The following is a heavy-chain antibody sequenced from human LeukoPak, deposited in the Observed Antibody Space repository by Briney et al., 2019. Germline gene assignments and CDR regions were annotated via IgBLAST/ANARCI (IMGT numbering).Heavy chain of an antibody. CDR2: ISTSGRAT. CDR1: GFAFSTYA. CDR3: AKRPPSLPFDY. V-gene: IGHV3-23*01. J-gene: IGHJ4*02. Sequence: GGSLRLSCAASGFAFSTYAMTWVRQAPEEGLQWVSTISTSGRATYYADSVKGRFTISRDNSKNTLYLQMNSLRADDTAVYYCAKRPPSLPFDYWGQGTLVTVSS. D-gene: IGHD2-2*01.